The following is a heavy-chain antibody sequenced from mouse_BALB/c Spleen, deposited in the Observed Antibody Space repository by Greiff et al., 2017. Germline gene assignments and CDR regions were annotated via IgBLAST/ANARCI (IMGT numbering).Heavy chain of an antibody. D-gene: IGHD1-1*01. CDR3: TRGIITTVAYYYAMDY. V-gene: IGHV1S36*01. Sequence: VQLHQPGAELVKPGASVKLSCKASGYTFTSYWMHWVKQRPGRGLEWIGRIDPNSGGTKYNEKFKSKATLTVDKPSSTAYMQLSSLTSEDSAVYYCTRGIITTVAYYYAMDYWGQGTSVTVSS. CDR1: GYTFTSYW. J-gene: IGHJ4*01. CDR2: IDPNSGGT.